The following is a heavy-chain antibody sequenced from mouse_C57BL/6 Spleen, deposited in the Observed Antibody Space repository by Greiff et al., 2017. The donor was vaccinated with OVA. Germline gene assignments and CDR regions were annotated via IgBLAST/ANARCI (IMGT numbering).Heavy chain of an antibody. CDR2: ISDGGSYT. CDR1: GFTFSSYA. CDR3: AREDSNQYYYAMDY. V-gene: IGHV5-4*01. Sequence: EVNLVESGGGLVKPGGSLKLSCAASGFTFSSYAMSWVRQTPEKRLEWVATISDGGSYTYYPDNVKGRFTISRDNAKNNLYLQMSHLKSEDTAMYYCAREDSNQYYYAMDYWGQGTSVTVSS. J-gene: IGHJ4*01. D-gene: IGHD2-5*01.